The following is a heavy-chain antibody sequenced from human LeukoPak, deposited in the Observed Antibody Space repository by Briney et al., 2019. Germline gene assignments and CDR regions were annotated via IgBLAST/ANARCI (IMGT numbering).Heavy chain of an antibody. V-gene: IGHV4-31*03. D-gene: IGHD3-3*01. CDR2: IYYSGST. Sequence: PSETLSLTCTVSGGSISSGGYYWSWIRQHPGKGLEWIGYIYYSGSTYYNPSLKNRVTISVDTSKNQFSLKLSSVTAADTAVYYCARARNRERFLERLSLNWFDPWGQGTLVTVSS. J-gene: IGHJ5*02. CDR1: GGSISSGGYY. CDR3: ARARNRERFLERLSLNWFDP.